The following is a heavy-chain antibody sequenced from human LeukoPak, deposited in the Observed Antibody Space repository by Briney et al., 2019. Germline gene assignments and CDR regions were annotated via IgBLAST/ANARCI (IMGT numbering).Heavy chain of an antibody. CDR2: IYSGGST. D-gene: IGHD3-10*01. J-gene: IGHJ4*02. CDR3: ARVTTSGSYKFDN. V-gene: IGHV3-53*01. CDR1: GFTVSSNY. Sequence: PGGSLRLSCAASGFTVSSNYMSWVRQAPGKGLEWVSVIYSGGSTYYADSVKGRFTISRDNSKNTLYLQMNSLRAEDTAVYYCARVTTSGSYKFDNWGQGTLVTVSS.